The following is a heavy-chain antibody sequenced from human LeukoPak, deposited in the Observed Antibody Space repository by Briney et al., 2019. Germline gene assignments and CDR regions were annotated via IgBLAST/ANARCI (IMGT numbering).Heavy chain of an antibody. Sequence: SVTLSLTCTVSGGSISTYYWGWIRQPPGKGLEWIGSIHDSGRANDTPPLKSRVTISLDTSKNQFSLKLNSVTAADTAVYYCARSYGGRYNYWGQGTLVTV. V-gene: IGHV4-59*01. CDR2: IHDSGRA. J-gene: IGHJ4*02. CDR3: ARSYGGRYNY. D-gene: IGHD4-23*01. CDR1: GGSISTYY.